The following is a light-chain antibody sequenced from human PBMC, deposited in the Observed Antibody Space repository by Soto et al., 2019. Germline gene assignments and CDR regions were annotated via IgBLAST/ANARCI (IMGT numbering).Light chain of an antibody. J-gene: IGKJ1*01. Sequence: SQSPGTLSLSQEERAPLSCRASQSGSDSYFAWYQQKPGQAPRLLIYGASSRATGIPDRFSGSGSGTDFTLTIIILEPEDSAVYYCQQHSCRHACGQGTK. CDR3: QQHSCRHA. V-gene: IGKV3-20*01. CDR2: GAS. CDR1: QSGSDSY.